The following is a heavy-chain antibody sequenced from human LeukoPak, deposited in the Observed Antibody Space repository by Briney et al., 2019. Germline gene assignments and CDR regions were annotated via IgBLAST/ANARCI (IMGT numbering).Heavy chain of an antibody. CDR2: IRIWWATI. CDR1: GFTFSGYS. J-gene: IGHJ3*02. V-gene: IGHV3-48*01. CDR3: ATDREDYDSSGYYLADAFDI. D-gene: IGHD3-22*01. Sequence: GGSLRLSCAVSGFTFSGYSMKWVRQAPGKGLEWVSYIRIWWATIYHADSVKGRFTVSRDNAKNSLYLQMDSLRVEDTAVYYCATDREDYDSSGYYLADAFDIWGQGTMVRVSS.